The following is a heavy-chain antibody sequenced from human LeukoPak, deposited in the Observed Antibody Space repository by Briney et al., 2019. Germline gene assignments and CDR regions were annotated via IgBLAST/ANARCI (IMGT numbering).Heavy chain of an antibody. J-gene: IGHJ3*02. D-gene: IGHD3-9*01. V-gene: IGHV3-30*03. CDR3: ARDRVDILTGYSTTNAFDI. CDR2: ISYDGSNK. Sequence: PGGSLRLSCAASGFTFSSYGMHWVRQAPGKGLEWVAVISYDGSNKYYADSVKGRFTISRDNSKNTLYLQMNSLRAEDTAVYYCARDRVDILTGYSTTNAFDIWGQGTMVTVSS. CDR1: GFTFSSYG.